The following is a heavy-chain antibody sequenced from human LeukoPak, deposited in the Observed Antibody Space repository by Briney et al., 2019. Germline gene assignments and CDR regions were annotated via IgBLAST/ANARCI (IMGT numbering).Heavy chain of an antibody. Sequence: PGGSLRLSCAASGFTFSSYGMHWVRQAPGKGLEWVAVIWYDGSNKYYADSVKGRFTISRDNSKNTLYLQMNSLRAEDTAVYYCPRGDIVVVVAAQFDYWGQGTLVTVSS. CDR1: GFTFSSYG. CDR2: IWYDGSNK. D-gene: IGHD2-15*01. V-gene: IGHV3-33*01. J-gene: IGHJ4*02. CDR3: PRGDIVVVVAAQFDY.